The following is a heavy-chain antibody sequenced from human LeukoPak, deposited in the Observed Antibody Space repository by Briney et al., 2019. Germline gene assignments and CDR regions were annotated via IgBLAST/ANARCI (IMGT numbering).Heavy chain of an antibody. Sequence: GGSLRLSCAASGFTFRGYAMSWVRQAPGKGLEWVSTFSGSGAGTYYADSVKGRFTISKDNSKSTVYLQMSSLRAEDTAVYYCAKGRPTTVFDYWGRGTLVTVSS. CDR2: FSGSGAGT. J-gene: IGHJ4*02. CDR1: GFTFRGYA. CDR3: AKGRPTTVFDY. D-gene: IGHD4-17*01. V-gene: IGHV3-23*01.